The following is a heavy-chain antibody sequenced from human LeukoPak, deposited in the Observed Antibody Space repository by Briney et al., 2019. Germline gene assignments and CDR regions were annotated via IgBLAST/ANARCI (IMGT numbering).Heavy chain of an antibody. V-gene: IGHV1-2*02. CDR3: ARINTDSGSYYDY. J-gene: IGHJ4*02. D-gene: IGHD1-26*01. CDR1: GYTFTGYY. CDR2: INPNSGGT. Sequence: GASVKVSCKASGYTFTGYYMHWVRQAAGQGLEWMGWINPNSGGTNYAQKFQGRVTMTRDTSISTAYMELSRLRSDDTAVYYCARINTDSGSYYDYWGQGTLVTVSS.